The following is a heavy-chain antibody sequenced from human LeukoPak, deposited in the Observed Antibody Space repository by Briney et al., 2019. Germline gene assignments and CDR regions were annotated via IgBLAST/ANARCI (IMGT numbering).Heavy chain of an antibody. D-gene: IGHD1-14*01. Sequence: SETLSLTCAVYGGSFSGYYWSWIRQSPGRGLEWIGEINHSGSTNYNPSLKSRVTISVDTSKNQFSLKLSSVTAADTAVYYCATGRNRYYYYGMDVWGQGTLVTVSS. CDR1: GGSFSGYY. CDR2: INHSGST. CDR3: ATGRNRYYYYGMDV. V-gene: IGHV4-34*01. J-gene: IGHJ6*02.